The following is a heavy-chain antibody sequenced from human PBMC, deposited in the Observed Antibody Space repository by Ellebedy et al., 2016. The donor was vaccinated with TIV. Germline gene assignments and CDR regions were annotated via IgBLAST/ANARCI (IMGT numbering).Heavy chain of an antibody. CDR1: GFTFSSYG. Sequence: GGSLRLSXAASGFTFSSYGMHWVRQAPGKGLEWVAVISYDGSNKYYADSVKGRFTISRENAKNSLYLQMNSLRAGDTAVYYCARGVGMDVWGQGTTVTVSS. D-gene: IGHD3-16*01. J-gene: IGHJ6*02. CDR3: ARGVGMDV. CDR2: ISYDGSNK. V-gene: IGHV3-30*03.